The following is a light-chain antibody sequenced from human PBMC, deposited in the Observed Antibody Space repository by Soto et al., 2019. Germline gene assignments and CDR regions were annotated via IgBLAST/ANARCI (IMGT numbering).Light chain of an antibody. J-gene: IGKJ4*01. CDR3: QHYGSSLALT. V-gene: IGKV3-20*01. CDR1: QSISSRY. CDR2: GSS. Sequence: PGEGATLSCRTSQSISSRYLAWYQHKPGQAPRLLIYGSSSRATGVPDRFSGSGSGTDFTLTISRLEPEDFAVYYCQHYGSSLALTFGGGTKVEI.